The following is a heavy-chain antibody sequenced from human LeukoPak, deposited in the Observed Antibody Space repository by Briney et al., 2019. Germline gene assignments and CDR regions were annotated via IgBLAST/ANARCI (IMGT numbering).Heavy chain of an antibody. D-gene: IGHD2-21*01. CDR1: GFTFSNAW. CDR2: IKSKTGGGTT. CDR3: TTVIR. J-gene: IGHJ4*02. Sequence: PGGSLRLSCAASGFTFSNAWMNWVRQAPGKGLEWVGRIKSKTGGGTTDYAAPVKGRFTISRDDSKNTLYLQMNSLKTEDTAVYYCTTVIRWGQGTLVTVSS. V-gene: IGHV3-15*07.